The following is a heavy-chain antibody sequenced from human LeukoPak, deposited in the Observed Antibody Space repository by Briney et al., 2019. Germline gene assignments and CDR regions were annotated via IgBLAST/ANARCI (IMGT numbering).Heavy chain of an antibody. CDR2: LSGSGVST. V-gene: IGHV3-23*01. CDR3: AKHYSGSSTASFDS. D-gene: IGHD1-26*01. CDR1: GFSFSYYA. Sequence: GGSLRLSCAASGFSFSYYAMNWVRQAPGEGPEWVSGLSGSGVSTYYADSVKGRFTISRDSSKNTLYLQLNDLRAEDTAVYYCAKHYSGSSTASFDSWGQGTLVTVSS. J-gene: IGHJ4*02.